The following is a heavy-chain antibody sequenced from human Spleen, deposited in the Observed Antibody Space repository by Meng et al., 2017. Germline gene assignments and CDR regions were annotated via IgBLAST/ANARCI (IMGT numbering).Heavy chain of an antibody. D-gene: IGHD6-19*01. CDR3: ASGREYSSGFYYYYYGMDV. V-gene: IGHV4-34*01. CDR1: DDSISSYY. J-gene: IGHJ6*02. CDR2: INHSGSA. Sequence: SETLSLTCTVSDDSISSYYWNWIRQPPGKGLEWIGEINHSGSANYNPSLKSRVTISVDTSKNQFSLKLSSVTAADTAVFYCASGREYSSGFYYYYYGMDVWGQGTTVTVSS.